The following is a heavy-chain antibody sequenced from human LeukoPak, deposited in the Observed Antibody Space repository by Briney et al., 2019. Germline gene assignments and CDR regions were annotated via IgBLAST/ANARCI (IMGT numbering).Heavy chain of an antibody. D-gene: IGHD2-2*01. CDR2: ISGSGGST. CDR1: GFTFSSYA. V-gene: IGHV3-23*01. J-gene: IGHJ5*02. Sequence: GGSLRLSCAASGFTFSSYAMSWVRQAPGKGLEWVSAISGSGGSTYYADPVKGRFTISRDNSKNTLYLQMNSLRAEDTAVYYCAKDVGYCSSTSCPFWFDPWGQGTLVTVSS. CDR3: AKDVGYCSSTSCPFWFDP.